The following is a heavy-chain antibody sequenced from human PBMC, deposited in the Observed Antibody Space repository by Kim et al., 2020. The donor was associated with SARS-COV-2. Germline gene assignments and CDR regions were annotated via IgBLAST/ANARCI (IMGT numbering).Heavy chain of an antibody. J-gene: IGHJ6*02. V-gene: IGHV1-18*04. CDR3: AREDEGLYDAVEYGMDV. CDR2: ISAYNGNT. CDR1: GYTFTSYG. D-gene: IGHD5-12*01. Sequence: ASVKVSCKASGYTFTSYGISWVRQAPGQGLEWMGWISAYNGNTNYAQKLQGRVTMTTDTSTSTAYMELRSLRSDDTAVYYCAREDEGLYDAVEYGMDVWGQGTTVTVSS.